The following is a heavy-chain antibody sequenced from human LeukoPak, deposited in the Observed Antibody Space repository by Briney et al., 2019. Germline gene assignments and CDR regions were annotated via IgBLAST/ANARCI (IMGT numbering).Heavy chain of an antibody. Sequence: SETLSLTCTVSGGSISSYYWSWIRQPPGKGLEWIGYIYYSGSANYNPSLKSRVTISVDTSKNQFSLKLSSVTAADTAVYYCAGEEDAFDIWGQGTMVTVSS. J-gene: IGHJ3*02. CDR1: GGSISSYY. CDR3: AGEEDAFDI. V-gene: IGHV4-59*01. CDR2: IYYSGSA.